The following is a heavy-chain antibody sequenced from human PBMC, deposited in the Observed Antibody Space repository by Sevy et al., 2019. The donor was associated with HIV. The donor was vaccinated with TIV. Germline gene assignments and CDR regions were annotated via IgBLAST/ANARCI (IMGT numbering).Heavy chain of an antibody. D-gene: IGHD1-26*01. CDR1: GFTFSSYG. V-gene: IGHV3-30*18. CDR3: AKESGSYGTTAFDI. J-gene: IGHJ3*02. Sequence: GGSLRLSCAASGFTFSSYGMHWVRQAPGKGLEWVAVISYDGSNKYYADSVKGRFTISRDNSKNTRYLQMNSLRAEDTAVYYCAKESGSYGTTAFDIWGQGTMVTVSS. CDR2: ISYDGSNK.